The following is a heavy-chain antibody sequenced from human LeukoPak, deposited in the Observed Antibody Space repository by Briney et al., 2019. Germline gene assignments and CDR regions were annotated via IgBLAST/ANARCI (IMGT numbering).Heavy chain of an antibody. CDR2: INPDSGDT. J-gene: IGHJ3*02. V-gene: IGHV1-2*02. CDR3: AIMGDTFDI. D-gene: IGHD2-8*01. CDR1: GYTLTAYY. Sequence: GAAVKVSCKASGYTLTAYYMHWVRQAPGQGLEWMGSINPDSGDTNYAQNLQGRVTMTRDTSINTAYLDLSRLRSDDTAVYYCAIMGDTFDIWGQGTKVTVSS.